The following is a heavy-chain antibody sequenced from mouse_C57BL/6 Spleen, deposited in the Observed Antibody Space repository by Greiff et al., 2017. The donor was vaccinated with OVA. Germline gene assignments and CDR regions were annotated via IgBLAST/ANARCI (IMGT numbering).Heavy chain of an antibody. CDR3: ARPGNYAMDY. Sequence: EVQGVESGGDLVKPGGSLKLSCAASGFTFSSYGMSWVRQTPDKRLEWVATISSGGSYTYYPDSVKGRFTISRDTAKNTLYLQMSSLKSEDTAMYYCARPGNYAMDYWGQGTSVTVSS. V-gene: IGHV5-6*01. J-gene: IGHJ4*01. CDR2: ISSGGSYT. CDR1: GFTFSSYG.